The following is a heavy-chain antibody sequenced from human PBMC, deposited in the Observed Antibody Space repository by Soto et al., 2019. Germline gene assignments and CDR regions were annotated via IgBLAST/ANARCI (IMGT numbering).Heavy chain of an antibody. CDR1: GGTFSSYS. J-gene: IGHJ4*02. CDR3: ARDGGRHSGGIDY. Sequence: QVQLVQSGAEVKKPGSSVKVSCKASGGTFSSYSINWVRQAPGQGLEWMGEISPIFGTANYAEKFQGRVTITANDSTSKAYMELSSLRSEDTDVYYCARDGGRHSGGIDYWGQGTLVPVSS. D-gene: IGHD1-26*01. CDR2: ISPIFGTA. V-gene: IGHV1-69*01.